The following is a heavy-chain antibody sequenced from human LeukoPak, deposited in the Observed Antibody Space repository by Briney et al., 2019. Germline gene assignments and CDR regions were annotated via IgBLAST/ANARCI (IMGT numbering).Heavy chain of an antibody. D-gene: IGHD5-12*01. J-gene: IGHJ6*03. Sequence: GGSLRLSCAASGFTFSNYTMIWVRQAPGKGLEWVSGISSSSSYIYYADSVKGRFTISRDNAKNSLYLQMNSLRVEDTAVYYCARGLVATRRGYQYYMDVWGKGTTVTVSS. CDR3: ARGLVATRRGYQYYMDV. V-gene: IGHV3-21*01. CDR1: GFTFSNYT. CDR2: ISSSSSYI.